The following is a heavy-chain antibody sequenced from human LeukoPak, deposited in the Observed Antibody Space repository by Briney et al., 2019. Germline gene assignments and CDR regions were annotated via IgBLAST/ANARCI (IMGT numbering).Heavy chain of an antibody. Sequence: GGSLRLSCAASGFSFSRFWMTWVRQAPGKGLEWVSAISGSGGSTYYADSVKGRFTISRDNSKNTLYLQMNSLRAEDTAVYYCAKRPGGSSRNDAFDIWGQGTMVTVSS. CDR2: ISGSGGST. J-gene: IGHJ3*02. CDR3: AKRPGGSSRNDAFDI. V-gene: IGHV3-23*01. D-gene: IGHD3-16*01. CDR1: GFSFSRFW.